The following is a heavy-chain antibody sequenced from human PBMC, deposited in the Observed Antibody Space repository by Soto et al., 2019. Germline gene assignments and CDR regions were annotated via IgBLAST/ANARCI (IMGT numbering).Heavy chain of an antibody. V-gene: IGHV3-74*01. CDR3: ASTSSAAEYYYYYYGMDV. Sequence: EVQLVESGGGLVQPGGSLRLSCAASGFTFSSYWMHWVHQAPGKGLVWVSRINSDGSSTSYADSVKGRFTISRDNAKNTLNLQMNSLRAEDTAVYYCASTSSAAEYYYYYYGMDVWGQGTTVTVSS. J-gene: IGHJ6*02. D-gene: IGHD6-13*01. CDR1: GFTFSSYW. CDR2: INSDGSST.